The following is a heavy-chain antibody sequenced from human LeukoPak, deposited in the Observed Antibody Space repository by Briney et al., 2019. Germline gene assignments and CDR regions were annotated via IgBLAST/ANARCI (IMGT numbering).Heavy chain of an antibody. CDR2: ISGSGGST. Sequence: GGSLRLSCAASGFTFTSYAMSWVRQAPGKGLEWVSAISGSGGSTYYADSVKGRFTISRENAKNSLYLQMNSLRAGDTAVYYCAREGSVVAAPSGMDVWGQGTTVTVSS. J-gene: IGHJ6*02. CDR3: AREGSVVAAPSGMDV. D-gene: IGHD2-2*01. V-gene: IGHV3-23*01. CDR1: GFTFTSYA.